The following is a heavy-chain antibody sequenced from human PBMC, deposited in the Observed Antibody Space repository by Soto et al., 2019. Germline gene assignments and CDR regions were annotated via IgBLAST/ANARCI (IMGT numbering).Heavy chain of an antibody. V-gene: IGHV3-33*01. CDR1: GFTFSSYG. CDR3: ATALGGRIAARRDSDYYYYMDV. J-gene: IGHJ6*03. CDR2: IWYDGSNK. Sequence: PGGSLRLSCAASGFTFSSYGMHWVRQAPGKGLEWVAVIWYDGSNKYYADSVKGRFTISRDNSKNTLYLQMNSLRAEDTAVYYCATALGGRIAARRDSDYYYYMDVWGKGTTVTVSS. D-gene: IGHD6-6*01.